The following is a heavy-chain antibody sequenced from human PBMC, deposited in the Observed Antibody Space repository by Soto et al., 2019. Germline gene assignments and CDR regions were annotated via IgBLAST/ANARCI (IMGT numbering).Heavy chain of an antibody. CDR1: GFTFSSFA. CDR3: AGVYYGGNSVNNY. CDR2: TSYDGSNK. J-gene: IGHJ4*02. V-gene: IGHV3-30-3*01. D-gene: IGHD2-8*01. Sequence: GGSLRLSCAGSGFTFSSFAMSWVRQAPGKGLEWVAATSYDGSNKYYADSVKGRFIISRDNSKNTLDLLLNTLRAGDTAVYYCAGVYYGGNSVNNYWGQGTPVTVSP.